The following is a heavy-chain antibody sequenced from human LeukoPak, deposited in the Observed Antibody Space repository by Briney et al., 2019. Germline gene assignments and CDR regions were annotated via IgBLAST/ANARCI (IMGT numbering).Heavy chain of an antibody. CDR2: INPNSGGT. Sequence: ASVKVSCKASGYTFTGYYMHWVRQAPGQGLEWMGWINPNSGGTNYAQKFQGRVTMTRDTSISTAYMELSRLRSDDTAVYYCGRSSRRQGNENWFDPWGKGTTVTVSS. CDR3: GRSSRRQGNENWFDP. J-gene: IGHJ6*04. CDR1: GYTFTGYY. D-gene: IGHD6-13*01. V-gene: IGHV1-2*02.